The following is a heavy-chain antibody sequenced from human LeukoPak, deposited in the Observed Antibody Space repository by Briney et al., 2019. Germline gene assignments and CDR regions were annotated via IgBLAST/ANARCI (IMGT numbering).Heavy chain of an antibody. V-gene: IGHV1-2*02. J-gene: IGHJ4*02. Sequence: ASVKVSCKASGYTFTGYYMHWVRQAPGQGLEWMGWINPNSGGTNYAQKFQGRVTMTRDTSISTAYMELSRLRSDDTAVYYCARMPVTSARHCSSTSCSYWGQGALVTVSS. CDR1: GYTFTGYY. CDR3: ARMPVTSARHCSSTSCSY. CDR2: INPNSGGT. D-gene: IGHD2-2*01.